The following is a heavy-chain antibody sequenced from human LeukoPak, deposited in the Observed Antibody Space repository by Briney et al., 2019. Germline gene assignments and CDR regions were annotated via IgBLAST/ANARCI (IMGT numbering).Heavy chain of an antibody. V-gene: IGHV1-69*13. CDR2: IIPTFGTA. CDR1: GGTFSSYA. Sequence: ASVKVSCKASGGTFSSYAISWVRLAPGQGLEWMGGIIPTFGTANYAQKFQGRVTITADESTSTAYMELSSLRSEDTAVYYCARVAEARYCSGGSCYDYYYMDVWGKGTTVTVSS. D-gene: IGHD2-15*01. CDR3: ARVAEARYCSGGSCYDYYYMDV. J-gene: IGHJ6*03.